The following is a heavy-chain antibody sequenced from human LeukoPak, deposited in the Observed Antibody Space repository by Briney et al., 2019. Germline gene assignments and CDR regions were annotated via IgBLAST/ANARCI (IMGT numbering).Heavy chain of an antibody. J-gene: IGHJ4*02. D-gene: IGHD5-18*01. V-gene: IGHV4-34*01. CDR3: ARGRLWIQLSPFDY. CDR1: GGSFSGYY. CDR2: INHSGST. Sequence: PSETLSLTCAVYGGSFSGYYWSWIRQPPGKGLEWIGEINHSGSTNYNPSLKSRVTISVDTSKNQFSLKLSSVTAADTAVYYCARGRLWIQLSPFDYWGQGTLSPSPQ.